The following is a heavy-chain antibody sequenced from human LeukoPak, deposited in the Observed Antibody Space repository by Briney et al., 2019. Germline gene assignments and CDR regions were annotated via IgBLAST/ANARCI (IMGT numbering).Heavy chain of an antibody. CDR2: ISGRGGSA. Sequence: PGGSLRLSCAASGFTLSNYAMSWVRQAPGKGLEWVSVISGRGGSAYYADSVKGRFSISRDISKNTLYLQMKSLRAEDTAVYYCAKDALWSGYYDSSGYPAPLFDYWAREPWSPSTQ. D-gene: IGHD3-22*01. J-gene: IGHJ4*02. V-gene: IGHV3-23*01. CDR3: AKDALWSGYYDSSGYPAPLFDY. CDR1: GFTLSNYA.